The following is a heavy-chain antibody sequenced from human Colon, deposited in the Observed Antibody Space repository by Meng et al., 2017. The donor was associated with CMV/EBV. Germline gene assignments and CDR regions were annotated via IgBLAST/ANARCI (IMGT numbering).Heavy chain of an antibody. D-gene: IGHD2-15*01. CDR2: ISAYNGYT. V-gene: IGHV1-18*01. CDR1: GYTFSSYG. CDR3: ARGGRDGMDV. J-gene: IGHJ6*02. Sequence: ASLMVSCKASGYTFSSYGITWVRQAPGQGLEWMGWISAYNGYTNYAQKLQGRVTMTTDTSTSTAYMELRSLRSDDTAMYYCARGGRDGMDVWGQGTTVTVSS.